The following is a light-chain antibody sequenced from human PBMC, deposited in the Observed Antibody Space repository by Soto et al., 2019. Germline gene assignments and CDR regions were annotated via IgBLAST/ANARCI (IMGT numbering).Light chain of an antibody. CDR2: DAS. V-gene: IGKV1-5*01. CDR3: QQYNGYPWT. J-gene: IGKJ1*01. CDR1: QYIYSW. Sequence: DIQTTQSPSTLSASVGDRVTIACRASQYIYSWLAWYQQKPGKAPKLLIYDASSLESGAPSRFSGSGSGTEFTLTISSLQPDDFATYYCQQYNGYPWTFGQGTKVEIK.